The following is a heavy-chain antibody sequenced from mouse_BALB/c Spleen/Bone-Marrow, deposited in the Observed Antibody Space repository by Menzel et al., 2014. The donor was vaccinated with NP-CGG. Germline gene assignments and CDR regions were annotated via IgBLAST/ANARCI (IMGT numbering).Heavy chain of an antibody. V-gene: IGHV2-6-7*01. Sequence: QVQLKESGPGLVAPSQSLSITCTVSGFSLTGYGVNWVRQPPGKGLEWLGMIWGDGSTDYNSALKTRLSISKDNSKSQVFLKMNSLQTDDTARYYCARDRYDGAMDYWGQGTSVTVSS. CDR1: GFSLTGYG. J-gene: IGHJ4*01. CDR3: ARDRYDGAMDY. D-gene: IGHD2-14*01. CDR2: IWGDGST.